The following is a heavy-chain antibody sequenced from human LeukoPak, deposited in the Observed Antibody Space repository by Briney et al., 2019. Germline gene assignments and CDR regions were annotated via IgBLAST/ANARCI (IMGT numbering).Heavy chain of an antibody. CDR1: GYTFTSYY. J-gene: IGHJ6*02. D-gene: IGHD3-22*01. CDR2: MNPNSGNT. CDR3: ARGYTYYYDSSGYYYVWYYYYGMDV. Sequence: GASVKVSCKASGYTFTSYYMHWVRQATGQGLEWMGWMNPNSGNTGYAQKFQGRVTMTRNTSISTAYMELSSLRSEDTAVYYCARGYTYYYDSSGYYYVWYYYYGMDVWGQGTTVTVSS. V-gene: IGHV1-8*02.